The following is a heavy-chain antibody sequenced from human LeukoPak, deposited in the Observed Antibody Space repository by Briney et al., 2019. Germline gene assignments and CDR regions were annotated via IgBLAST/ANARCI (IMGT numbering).Heavy chain of an antibody. D-gene: IGHD3-9*01. CDR2: ISSSGGST. CDR3: AKDDDNNAKLLLDY. CDR1: GFTFSNYG. J-gene: IGHJ4*02. V-gene: IGHV3-23*01. Sequence: AGGSLRLACAVSGFTFSNYGMSWVRQAPGKGLEWVSVISSSGGSTYYADSVKGPFTISRDNSKNTLYLQMNGLRAEDTAVYYCAKDDDNNAKLLLDYWGQGTLVTVSS.